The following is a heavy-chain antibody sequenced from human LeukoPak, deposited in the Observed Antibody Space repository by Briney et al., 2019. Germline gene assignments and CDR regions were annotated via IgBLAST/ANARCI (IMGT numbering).Heavy chain of an antibody. Sequence: SVKVSCKASGGTFSSYAISWVRQAPGQGLEWMGRIIPILGIANYAQKFQGRVTITADKSTSTAYMELSSLRSEDTAVYYCARDVGSVWELVSDYWGQGTLVTVSS. CDR3: ARDVGSVWELVSDY. J-gene: IGHJ4*02. CDR1: GGTFSSYA. V-gene: IGHV1-69*04. CDR2: IIPILGIA. D-gene: IGHD1-26*01.